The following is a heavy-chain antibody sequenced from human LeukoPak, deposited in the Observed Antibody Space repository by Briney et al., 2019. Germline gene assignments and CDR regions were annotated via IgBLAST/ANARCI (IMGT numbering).Heavy chain of an antibody. D-gene: IGHD4-17*01. CDR1: GYSFSDNY. CDR2: INPNSGGT. Sequence: ASVKVSCKASGYSFSDNYMHWVRQAPGQGLEWMGWINPNSGGTDYAQKFQGRVIMTRDTSISTAYMELSGLTSDDTAVYFCAREVYGDSSFDYWGQGTLLTVSS. V-gene: IGHV1-2*02. CDR3: AREVYGDSSFDY. J-gene: IGHJ4*02.